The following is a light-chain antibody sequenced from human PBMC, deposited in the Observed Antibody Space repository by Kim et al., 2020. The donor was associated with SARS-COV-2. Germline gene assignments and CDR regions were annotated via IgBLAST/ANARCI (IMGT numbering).Light chain of an antibody. CDR2: QDK. J-gene: IGLJ2*01. Sequence: SVSPGQAASISCSGNNLGEKFVSWYQQKPGQSPELVIYQDKKRPSGIPERFSGSTSGNTATLTISGNQAVDEGDYYCQAWDSSVVFGGGTQLTVL. V-gene: IGLV3-1*01. CDR1: NLGEKF. CDR3: QAWDSSVV.